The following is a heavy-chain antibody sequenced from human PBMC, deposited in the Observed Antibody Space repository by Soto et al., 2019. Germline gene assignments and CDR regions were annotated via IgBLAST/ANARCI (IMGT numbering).Heavy chain of an antibody. D-gene: IGHD6-6*01. Sequence: EVELVESRGGLVQPGRSLRLSCAASGFIFNDYAMHWVRQVPGKGLEWVSGISWNSGYIGYADSVKGRFTISRDNPKNSLYLQMNSLRSEDTALYYCAKVSSSSGYFQHWGQGTLVTVSS. J-gene: IGHJ1*01. CDR1: GFIFNDYA. CDR3: AKVSSSSGYFQH. CDR2: ISWNSGYI. V-gene: IGHV3-9*01.